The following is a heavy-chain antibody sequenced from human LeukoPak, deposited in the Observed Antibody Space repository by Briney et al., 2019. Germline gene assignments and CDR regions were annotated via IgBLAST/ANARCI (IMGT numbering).Heavy chain of an antibody. V-gene: IGHV4-61*02. CDR1: GDSISRGRYY. CDR2: IYASGKT. D-gene: IGHD1-26*01. J-gene: IGHJ4*02. CDR3: PRSFSEKFYFES. Sequence: SETLSLTCTVSGDSISRGRYYWSWVRQPAGKELEWIGRIYASGKTDYNPYTPSLKSRVAMSLDTSKNQVSLYLTSVTAADTAMYFCPRSFSEKFYFESWGQGTLVTVSS.